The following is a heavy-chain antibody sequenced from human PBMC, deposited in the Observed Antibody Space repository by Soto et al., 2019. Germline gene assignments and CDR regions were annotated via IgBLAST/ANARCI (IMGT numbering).Heavy chain of an antibody. Sequence: LRLSCATSGFILSDCAMNWVRQAPGKGLEWVSYISSSSSVIDYADSVKGRFTVSRDNARNSLYLQMNSLRAEDTAVYYCARDLSWGSNWYYYMDVWGKGTTVTDSS. V-gene: IGHV3-48*01. CDR1: GFILSDCA. CDR2: ISSSSSVI. D-gene: IGHD7-27*01. J-gene: IGHJ6*03. CDR3: ARDLSWGSNWYYYMDV.